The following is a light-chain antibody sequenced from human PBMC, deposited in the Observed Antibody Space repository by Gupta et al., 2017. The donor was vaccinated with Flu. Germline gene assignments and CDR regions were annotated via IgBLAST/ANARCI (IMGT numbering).Light chain of an antibody. V-gene: IGKV3-11*01. Sequence: ATLSLSPGQRATLSCRASQSVSSYLAWYQQKPGQAPRLLIYDASNRATGIPARFSGSGSGTDFTLTISSLEAEDFAVYYCQQRYNWPPWTFGQGTKVEIK. CDR3: QQRYNWPPWT. CDR1: QSVSSY. CDR2: DAS. J-gene: IGKJ1*01.